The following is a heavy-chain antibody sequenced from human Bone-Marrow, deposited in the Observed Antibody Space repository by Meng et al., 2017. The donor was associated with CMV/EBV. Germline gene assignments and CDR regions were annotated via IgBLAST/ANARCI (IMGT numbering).Heavy chain of an antibody. CDR2: IKQDGSEK. CDR1: GFTVSSNY. J-gene: IGHJ4*02. V-gene: IGHV3-7*01. CDR3: ASLNEYSRSSEEDY. D-gene: IGHD6-6*01. Sequence: GESLKISCAASGFTVSSNYMSWVRQAPGKGLEWVANIKQDGSEKYYVDSVKGRFTISRDNAKNSLYLQMNSLRAEDTAVYYCASLNEYSRSSEEDYWGQGTLVTVSS.